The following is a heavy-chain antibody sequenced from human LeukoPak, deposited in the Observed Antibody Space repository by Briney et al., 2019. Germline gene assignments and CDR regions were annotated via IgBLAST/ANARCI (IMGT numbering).Heavy chain of an antibody. J-gene: IGHJ5*02. V-gene: IGHV4-4*07. CDR2: IYTSGST. CDR1: GGSISSYY. Sequence: PSETLSLTCTVSGGSISSYYWSWIRQPAGKGLEWIGRIYTSGSTNYNPSLKSRVTISVDTSKNQFSLKLSSVTAADTAVYYCARARVLLWFGDRGDWFDPWGQGTLVTVSS. CDR3: ARARVLLWFGDRGDWFDP. D-gene: IGHD3-10*01.